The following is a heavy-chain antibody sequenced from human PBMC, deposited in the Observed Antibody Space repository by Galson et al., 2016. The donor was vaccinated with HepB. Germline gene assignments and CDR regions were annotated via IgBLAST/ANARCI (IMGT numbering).Heavy chain of an antibody. D-gene: IGHD3-10*01. V-gene: IGHV5-51*01. J-gene: IGHJ3*02. CDR3: ARSSGIYNKRSTLDI. CDR2: IYPSDSDT. Sequence: QSGAEVKKPGESLKISCKGSGSSFGSYWINWVRQTPGKGLEWMGIIYPSDSDTRYNPSFQGQVTLSVDRSISTAYLHWSSLKASDTAIYYCARSSGIYNKRSTLDIWCQGTMVTVSS. CDR1: GSSFGSYW.